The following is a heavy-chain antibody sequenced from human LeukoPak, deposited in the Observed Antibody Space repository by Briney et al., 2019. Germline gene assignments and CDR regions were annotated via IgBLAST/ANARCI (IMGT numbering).Heavy chain of an antibody. V-gene: IGHV3-30*02. CDR2: IRYDGSNK. Sequence: GGSLRLSCAASGFTFSSYGMHWVRQAPGKGLEWVAFIRYDGSNKYYADSVKGRFTVTRDNSKNILYLQMNSPTVEDTAVYFCAKSDVEAAASSAYFDFWGQGSLVTVSS. CDR1: GFTFSSYG. D-gene: IGHD6-13*01. CDR3: AKSDVEAAASSAYFDF. J-gene: IGHJ4*02.